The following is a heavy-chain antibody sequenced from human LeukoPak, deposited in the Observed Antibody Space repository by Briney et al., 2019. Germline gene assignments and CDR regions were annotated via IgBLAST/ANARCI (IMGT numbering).Heavy chain of an antibody. V-gene: IGHV4-34*01. CDR1: GGSFSGYY. Sequence: PSETLSLTCAVYGGSFSGYYWSWIRQPPGKVLEWIGEITHRGSTNYNPSLKSRVTISVDTSKNQFSLKLNSVTAADTAVYYCVRYDIVATNWFDPWGQGTLVTVSS. CDR3: VRYDIVATNWFDP. D-gene: IGHD5-12*01. CDR2: ITHRGST. J-gene: IGHJ5*02.